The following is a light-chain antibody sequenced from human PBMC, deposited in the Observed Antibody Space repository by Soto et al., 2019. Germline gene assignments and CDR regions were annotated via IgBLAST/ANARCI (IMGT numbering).Light chain of an antibody. V-gene: IGLV2-14*01. CDR3: SSYTSISTRV. Sequence: QSALTQPASVSGSPGQSITISCTGTSSDVGSHNYVSWYQQHPGKAPKLMIYEVSNRLSGVSNRVSGSKSGNTASLTISGLQAEDEANYYCSSYTSISTRVFGGGTQLTVL. CDR1: SSDVGSHNY. CDR2: EVS. J-gene: IGLJ3*02.